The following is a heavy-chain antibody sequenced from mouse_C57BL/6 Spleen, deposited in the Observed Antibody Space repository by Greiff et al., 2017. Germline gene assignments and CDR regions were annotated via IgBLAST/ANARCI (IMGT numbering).Heavy chain of an antibody. V-gene: IGHV5-12*01. Sequence: EVQGVESGGGLVQPGGSLKLSCAASGFTFSDYYMYWVSQTPEQRLEWVAYISNGGGSPYYPATVKGRFTISRDNAKNTLYLQMSRLKSEDTAIYYCARGGLLTVPTHFDYWGQGTTLTVSS. J-gene: IGHJ2*01. CDR2: ISNGGGSP. CDR1: GFTFSDYY. CDR3: ARGGLLTVPTHFDY. D-gene: IGHD1-1*01.